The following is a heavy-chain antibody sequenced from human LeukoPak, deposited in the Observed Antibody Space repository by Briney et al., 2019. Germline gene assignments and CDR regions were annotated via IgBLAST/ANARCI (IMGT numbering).Heavy chain of an antibody. Sequence: GGSLRLSCAASGFTLSSYAMSWVRQAPGKGLEWVSVVSGSSGSTFYADSVKGRFTISRDNSKNTLYLQMNSLRAEDTAVYYCAKEGVLAATIYNWFDPWGQGTLVTVSS. CDR1: GFTLSSYA. V-gene: IGHV3-23*01. D-gene: IGHD2-15*01. CDR3: AKEGVLAATIYNWFDP. CDR2: VSGSSGST. J-gene: IGHJ5*02.